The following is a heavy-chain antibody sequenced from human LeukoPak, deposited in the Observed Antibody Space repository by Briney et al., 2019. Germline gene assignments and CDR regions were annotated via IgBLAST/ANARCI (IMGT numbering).Heavy chain of an antibody. V-gene: IGHV4-4*07. CDR3: ARGRYCSATICSGGDAFDI. J-gene: IGHJ3*02. D-gene: IGHD5-24*01. Sequence: PSETLSLTFTVSGASISNYYWSCTRQPAGKGLEWVGRIYTRGRTNYNPSLKSRVTLSVDASKNQFSLRLSSLTAADTAVYYCARGRYCSATICSGGDAFDIWGQGTVVTVSS. CDR2: IYTRGRT. CDR1: GASISNYY.